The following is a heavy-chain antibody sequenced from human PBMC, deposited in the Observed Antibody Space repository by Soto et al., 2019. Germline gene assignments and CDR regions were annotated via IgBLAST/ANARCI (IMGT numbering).Heavy chain of an antibody. J-gene: IGHJ6*02. V-gene: IGHV3-21*01. CDR1: GFTFSSYS. CDR3: ARDGGSVTVRGVIAVPKPYYYYGMDV. D-gene: IGHD3-10*01. CDR2: ISSSSSYI. Sequence: GGSLRLSCAASGFTFSSYSMNWVRQAPGKGLEWVSSISSSSSYIYYADSVKGRFTISRDNAKNSLYLQMNSLRAEDTAVYYCARDGGSVTVRGVIAVPKPYYYYGMDVWGQGTTVTVSS.